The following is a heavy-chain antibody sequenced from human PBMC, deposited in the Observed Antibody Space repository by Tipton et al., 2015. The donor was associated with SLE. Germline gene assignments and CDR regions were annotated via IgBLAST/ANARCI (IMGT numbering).Heavy chain of an antibody. CDR2: IRGGAGNT. CDR3: AKNWGGTANWFDP. J-gene: IGHJ5*02. V-gene: IGHV3-23*01. D-gene: IGHD7-27*01. CDR1: GFTLHEYS. Sequence: SLRLSCEVFGFTLHEYSVSWVRQARGKGLEWVSVIRGGAGNTYYADSVKGRFTISRDNSKNTLYLQMNSLRAEDTAVYYCAKNWGGTANWFDPWGQGTLVTVSS.